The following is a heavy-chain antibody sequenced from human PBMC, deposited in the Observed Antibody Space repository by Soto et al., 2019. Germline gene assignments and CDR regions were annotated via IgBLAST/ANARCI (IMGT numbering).Heavy chain of an antibody. D-gene: IGHD3-16*01. CDR3: ARLGAYFLALDS. J-gene: IGHJ4*02. CDR2: IYYAGTT. CDR1: DGSLSPNY. Sequence: QVQLQESGPGLVKPSETLSLRCTVSDGSLSPNYWTWIRQAPGKGLEWIGYIYYAGTTTYNPSLKGRVSISRATSKNEVSLKLASVTAADTAVYYCARLGAYFLALDSWGQGTLFTVSS. V-gene: IGHV4-59*08.